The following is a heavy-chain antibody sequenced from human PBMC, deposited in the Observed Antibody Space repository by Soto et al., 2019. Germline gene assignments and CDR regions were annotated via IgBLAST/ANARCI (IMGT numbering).Heavy chain of an antibody. Sequence: PSETLSLTCTVSGGSISSYYWSWIRQPPGKGLEWIGYMHYSGSTYYNPSLKSRVTISVDRSKNQFSLKLSSVTAADTAVYYCARVPDRWGQGTLVTVSS. CDR1: GGSISSYY. J-gene: IGHJ5*02. CDR3: ARVPDR. D-gene: IGHD2-2*01. CDR2: MHYSGST. V-gene: IGHV4-59*12.